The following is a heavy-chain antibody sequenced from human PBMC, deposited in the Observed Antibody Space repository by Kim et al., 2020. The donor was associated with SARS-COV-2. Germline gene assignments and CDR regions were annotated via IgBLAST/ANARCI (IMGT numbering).Heavy chain of an antibody. D-gene: IGHD3-22*01. CDR2: FNDGNGNT. CDR3: ARDLRVVVGNYYYGMDV. J-gene: IGHJ6*02. V-gene: IGHV1-3*01. Sequence: ASVKVSCKASGYTFTSSGIHWVRQAPGQKLEWMGWFNDGNGNTKYSQKFQGRVTITRDTSATTAYMEQRSLRSEDTAVYYCARDLRVVVGNYYYGMDVWGQGTTVTVSS. CDR1: GYTFTSSG.